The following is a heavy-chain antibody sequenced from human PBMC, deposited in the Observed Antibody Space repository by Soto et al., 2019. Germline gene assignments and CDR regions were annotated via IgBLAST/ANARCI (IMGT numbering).Heavy chain of an antibody. D-gene: IGHD4-17*01. CDR2: IYYSGST. Sequence: PSETLSLTCTVSGGSISSYYWSWIRQPPGKGLEWIGYIYYSGSTNYNPSLKSRVTISVDTSKNQLSLKLSSVTAADTAVYYCARHSPTVTTAYYYYYYYMDVWGKGTTVTVSS. CDR1: GGSISSYY. J-gene: IGHJ6*03. V-gene: IGHV4-59*08. CDR3: ARHSPTVTTAYYYYYYYMDV.